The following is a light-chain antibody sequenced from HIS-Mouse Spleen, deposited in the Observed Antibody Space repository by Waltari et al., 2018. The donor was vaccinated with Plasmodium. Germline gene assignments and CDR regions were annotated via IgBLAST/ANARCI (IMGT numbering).Light chain of an antibody. Sequence: EIVMTQSPATLSVSPGDRATLSCRASQSVSSNLAWYQQKTGQAPRLLIYGASTRATGIPARFSGSGSGTEFTLTISSLQSEDFAVYYWQQYNNWSFTFGPGTKVDIK. J-gene: IGKJ3*01. CDR3: QQYNNWSFT. CDR1: QSVSSN. CDR2: GAS. V-gene: IGKV3-15*01.